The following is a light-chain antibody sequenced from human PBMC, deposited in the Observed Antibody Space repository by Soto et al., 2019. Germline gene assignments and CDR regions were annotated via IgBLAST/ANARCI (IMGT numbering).Light chain of an antibody. CDR3: QQYGYSPRT. CDR2: VAS. V-gene: IGKV3-20*01. CDR1: QSVSSSY. Sequence: IVLTQSPGTLSLSPGERATLSCRASQSVSSSYLAWYQQKSGQAPRLLIYVASSRATVIPDRFLGSGSWADFPLPISRLEAEHFAVYYCQQYGYSPRTFGQGTKVDIQ. J-gene: IGKJ1*01.